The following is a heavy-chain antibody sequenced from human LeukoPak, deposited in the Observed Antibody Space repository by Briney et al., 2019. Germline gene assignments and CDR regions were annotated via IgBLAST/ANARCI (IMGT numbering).Heavy chain of an antibody. CDR3: ARDRAVLPPLAPGSYYYYYGMDV. CDR1: GFTFSSYS. V-gene: IGHV3-30*03. J-gene: IGHJ6*02. Sequence: GGSLRLSCAASGFTFSSYSMNWVRQAPGKGLEWVAVISYDGSNKYYADSVKGRFTISRDNSKNTLYLQMNSLRAEDTAVYYCARDRAVLPPLAPGSYYYYYGMDVWGQGTTVTVSS. CDR2: ISYDGSNK. D-gene: IGHD2/OR15-2a*01.